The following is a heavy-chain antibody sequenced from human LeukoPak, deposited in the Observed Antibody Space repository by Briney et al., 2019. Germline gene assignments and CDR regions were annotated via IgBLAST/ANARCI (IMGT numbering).Heavy chain of an antibody. V-gene: IGHV4-59*01. CDR3: GRYRSAGTEGIGIDY. Sequence: PSETLPLTCTVSGDSISRYYWSWIRQPPGKGLEWIGYIYYTGSTNYNPSLKSRVTISVDTSKNQFSLKLSSVTAADTAVYHCGRYRSAGTEGIGIDYWGQGTLVTVSS. D-gene: IGHD1-7*01. CDR2: IYYTGST. J-gene: IGHJ4*02. CDR1: GDSISRYY.